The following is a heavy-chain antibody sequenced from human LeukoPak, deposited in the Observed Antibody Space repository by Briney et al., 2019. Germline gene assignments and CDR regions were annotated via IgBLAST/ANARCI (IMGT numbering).Heavy chain of an antibody. CDR2: ISYDGSNK. V-gene: IGHV3-30*03. D-gene: IGHD3-22*01. J-gene: IGHJ4*02. CDR3: ARDRTNYYASSGPTTL. Sequence: QAGGSLRLSCAASGFTFSSYGMHWVRQAPGKGLEWVAVISYDGSNKYYADSVKGRFTISRDNSKNTLYLQMNSLRAEDTAVYYCARDRTNYYASSGPTTLWGQGTLVTVSS. CDR1: GFTFSSYG.